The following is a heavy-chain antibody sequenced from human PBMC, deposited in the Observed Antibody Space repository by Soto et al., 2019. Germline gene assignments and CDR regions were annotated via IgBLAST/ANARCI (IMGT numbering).Heavy chain of an antibody. CDR2: ISYDGSNK. D-gene: IGHD4-17*01. Sequence: QVQLVESGGGVVQPGRSLRLSCAASGFTFSSYGMHWVRQAPGKGLEWVAVISYDGSNKYYADSVKGRFTISRDNSKNTLYLQMNSLRAEDTAVYYCAKDRGDGDYHQVHGVYYYYGMDVWGQGTTVTVSS. CDR1: GFTFSSYG. V-gene: IGHV3-30*18. J-gene: IGHJ6*02. CDR3: AKDRGDGDYHQVHGVYYYYGMDV.